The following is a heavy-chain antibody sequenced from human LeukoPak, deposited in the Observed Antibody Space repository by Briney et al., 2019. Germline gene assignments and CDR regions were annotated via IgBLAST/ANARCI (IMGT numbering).Heavy chain of an antibody. Sequence: ASVKVSCKASGYTFTGYYMHWVRQAPGQGLEWMGWINPNSGGTNYAQKFQGRVTMTRDTSISTAYMELSRLRSDDTAVYYCARVGVGQWLDYYFDYWGQGTLVTVSS. CDR2: INPNSGGT. CDR1: GYTFTGYY. D-gene: IGHD6-19*01. V-gene: IGHV1-2*02. J-gene: IGHJ4*02. CDR3: ARVGVGQWLDYYFDY.